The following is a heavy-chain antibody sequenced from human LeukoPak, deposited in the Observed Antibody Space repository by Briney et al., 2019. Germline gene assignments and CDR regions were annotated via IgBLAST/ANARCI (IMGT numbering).Heavy chain of an antibody. CDR1: GFTFDDYG. CDR3: ARGVYDSSGYYFRWYYFDY. V-gene: IGHV3-20*04. J-gene: IGHJ4*02. Sequence: PGGSLRLSCAASGFTFDDYGMRWVRQAPGKGLEWVSGINWNGGSTGYADSVKGRFTISRDNAKNSLYLQMNSLRAEDTALYYCARGVYDSSGYYFRWYYFDYWGQGTLVTVSS. D-gene: IGHD3-22*01. CDR2: INWNGGST.